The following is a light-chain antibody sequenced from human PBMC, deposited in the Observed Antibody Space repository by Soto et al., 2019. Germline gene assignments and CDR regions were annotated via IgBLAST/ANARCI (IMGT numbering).Light chain of an antibody. CDR2: WAS. V-gene: IGKV4-1*01. CDR1: QSLLYSPNNKNY. Sequence: DIVMTQSPDSLAVSLGERATIDCKSRQSLLYSPNNKNYLAWYQQKPGQPPKLLIYWASTRESGVPDRFTGSGYGTDFTLTISSLQDEDVAVYYCQQYFDAPQTFGRGTKVEIK. CDR3: QQYFDAPQT. J-gene: IGKJ1*01.